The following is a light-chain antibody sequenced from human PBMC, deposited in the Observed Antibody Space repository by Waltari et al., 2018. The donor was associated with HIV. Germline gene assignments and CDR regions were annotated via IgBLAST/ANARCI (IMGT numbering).Light chain of an antibody. Sequence: SYVLTQPPSVSVAPGQTARITCGVNNIGSPRVHWYRQKPGQATVVGVYHDSGRPSGIPERFSGSNSGNTATLNLSRVEAGDEADYYCQVWDSSSHHWVFGGGTKLTVL. CDR3: QVWDSSSHHWV. V-gene: IGLV3-21*02. CDR2: HDS. CDR1: NIGSPR. J-gene: IGLJ3*02.